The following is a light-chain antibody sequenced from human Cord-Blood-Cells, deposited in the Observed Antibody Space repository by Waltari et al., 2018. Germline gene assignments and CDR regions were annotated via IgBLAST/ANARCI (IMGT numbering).Light chain of an antibody. CDR1: TRDAGGFNY. J-gene: IGLJ1*01. V-gene: IGLV2-14*01. Sequence: SALTQPASVSGSPGQSITIPSTGPTRDAGGFNYFPWYQHHPDKAPKLMIYEVSNRPSGVSNRFSGSKSGNAASLTISGLQAEDEADYYCSSYTSSSTLGVFGTGTKVTVL. CDR2: EVS. CDR3: SSYTSSSTLGV.